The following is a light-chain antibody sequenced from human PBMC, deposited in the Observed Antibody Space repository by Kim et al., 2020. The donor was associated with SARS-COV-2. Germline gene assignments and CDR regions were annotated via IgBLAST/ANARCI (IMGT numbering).Light chain of an antibody. CDR3: QQYNKWGT. V-gene: IGKV3D-15*01. Sequence: EIVMTQSPATLSVSPGERATLSCRASQSVSSYLAWYQQKPGQAPRLLIYGASTRATGIPARFRGSGSGTEFTLTISSLQSEDFAVYYCQQYNKWGTFGQGTKVDIK. CDR2: GAS. CDR1: QSVSSY. J-gene: IGKJ1*01.